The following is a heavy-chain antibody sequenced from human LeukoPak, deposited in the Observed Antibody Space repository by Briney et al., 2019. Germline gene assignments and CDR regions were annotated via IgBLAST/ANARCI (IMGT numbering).Heavy chain of an antibody. J-gene: IGHJ5*02. CDR2: IYYSGIT. Sequence: SETLSLTCTVSGGSINSNSYYWGWIRQPPGKGLEWIVSIYYSGITYYNPSLKSRVTISVDTSKNQFSLKLSSVTAADTAVYYCARNRYYYGSGNYGVPNWFDPWGQGTLVTVSS. D-gene: IGHD3-10*01. V-gene: IGHV4-39*01. CDR1: GGSINSNSYY. CDR3: ARNRYYYGSGNYGVPNWFDP.